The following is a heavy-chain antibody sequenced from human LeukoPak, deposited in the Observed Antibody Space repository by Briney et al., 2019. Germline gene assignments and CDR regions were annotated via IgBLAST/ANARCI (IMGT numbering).Heavy chain of an antibody. CDR3: ARVSVIDWFDP. V-gene: IGHV1-2*02. CDR2: INPNSGGT. Sequence: GASVKVSCKASGGTFSSYAISWVRQAPGQGLEWMGWINPNSGGTNYAQKFQGRVTMTRDTSISTAYMELSRLRSDDTAVYYCARVSVIDWFDPWGQGTLVTVSS. D-gene: IGHD4-11*01. CDR1: GGTFSSYA. J-gene: IGHJ5*02.